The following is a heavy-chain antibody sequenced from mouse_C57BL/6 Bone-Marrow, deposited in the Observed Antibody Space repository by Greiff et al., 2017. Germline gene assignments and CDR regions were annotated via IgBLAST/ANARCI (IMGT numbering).Heavy chain of an antibody. Sequence: QVHVKQPGAELVKPGASVKLSCKASGYTFTSYWMQWVKQRPGQGLEWIGEIDPSDSYTNYNQKFKGKATLTVDTSSSTAYMQLSSLTSEDSAVYYCARVGDYWGQGTSVTGSS. CDR3: ARVGDY. J-gene: IGHJ4*01. CDR1: GYTFTSYW. CDR2: IDPSDSYT. V-gene: IGHV1-50*01.